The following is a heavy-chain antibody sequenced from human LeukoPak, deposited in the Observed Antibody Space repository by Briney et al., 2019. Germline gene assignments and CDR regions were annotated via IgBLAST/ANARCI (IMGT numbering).Heavy chain of an antibody. Sequence: GGSLRLSCAASGFTFSRHWMTWVRQAPGKGLEWVANIKQDGSEKYYVDSVKGRFTISRDNAKNSLYLQMNSLKAEDTAVYYCAKDTGASGWHDYWGQGTLVTVSS. J-gene: IGHJ4*02. V-gene: IGHV3-7*01. CDR3: AKDTGASGWHDY. CDR2: IKQDGSEK. CDR1: GFTFSRHW. D-gene: IGHD6-19*01.